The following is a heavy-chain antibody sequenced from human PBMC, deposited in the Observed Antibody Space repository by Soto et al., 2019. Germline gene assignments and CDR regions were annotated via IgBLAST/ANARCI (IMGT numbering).Heavy chain of an antibody. CDR2: INSDGSST. J-gene: IGHJ4*02. D-gene: IGHD2-15*01. CDR3: ARVSDIVVVVAAFDY. V-gene: IGHV3-74*01. Sequence: GGSLRLSCAASVFTFSSYWMHWVRQAPGKGLVWVSRINSDGSSTSYADSVKGRFTISRDNAKNTLYLQMNSLRAEDTAVYYCARVSDIVVVVAAFDYWGQGTLVTVSS. CDR1: VFTFSSYW.